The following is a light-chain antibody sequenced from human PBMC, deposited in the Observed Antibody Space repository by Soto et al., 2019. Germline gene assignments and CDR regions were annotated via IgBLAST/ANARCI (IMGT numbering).Light chain of an antibody. CDR1: QSVSGS. Sequence: PGERATLSCRASQSVSGSLAWYQQKPGQAPRLLIYGASTRATGIPARFSGSGSGTEFTLTISSLQSEDFAVYYCQQYNDWPPWTFGQGTKVDIK. CDR2: GAS. V-gene: IGKV3-15*01. CDR3: QQYNDWPPWT. J-gene: IGKJ1*01.